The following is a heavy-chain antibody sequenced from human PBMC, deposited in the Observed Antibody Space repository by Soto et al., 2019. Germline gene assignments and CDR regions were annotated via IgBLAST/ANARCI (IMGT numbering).Heavy chain of an antibody. Sequence: EVHLVESGGGFIQPGRSLRLSCAASGFTFDDYAMDWVRQAPGKGLEWVSGISWNSDTVGYADSVKGRFTISRDNAKNSLYLQMNSLRAEDTALYYCAKEKGGFSSGDGAFDIWGQGTMVTVSS. CDR3: AKEKGGFSSGDGAFDI. D-gene: IGHD5-18*01. CDR2: ISWNSDTV. CDR1: GFTFDDYA. V-gene: IGHV3-9*01. J-gene: IGHJ3*02.